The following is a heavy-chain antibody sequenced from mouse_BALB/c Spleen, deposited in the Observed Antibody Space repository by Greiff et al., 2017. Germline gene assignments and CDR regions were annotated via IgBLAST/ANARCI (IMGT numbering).Heavy chain of an antibody. J-gene: IGHJ3*01. CDR1: GYSFTGYN. CDR3: ARPLDSAGSWFAY. CDR2: IDPYYGGT. V-gene: IGHV1S135*01. Sequence: VQLQQSGPVLVKPGASVKISCTASGYSFTGYNMYWVKQSNGKSLEWIGNIDPYYGGTSYNQKFKGKATLTVDKSSSTAYMQLKSLTSEDSAVYDCARPLDSAGSWFAYWGQGTLVTVSA. D-gene: IGHD3-2*01.